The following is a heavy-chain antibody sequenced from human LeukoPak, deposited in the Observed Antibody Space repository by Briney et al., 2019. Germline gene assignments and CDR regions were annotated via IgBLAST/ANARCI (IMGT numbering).Heavy chain of an antibody. D-gene: IGHD5-18*01. V-gene: IGHV4-59*01. Sequence: SETLSLTCTVSGGSISSYYWSWIRQPPGKGLEWIGYIYYSGSTNYNPSLKSRVTISVDTSKNQFSLKLSSVTAADTVVYYCAANGYSYGSFDYWGQGTLVTASS. CDR2: IYYSGST. CDR3: AANGYSYGSFDY. J-gene: IGHJ4*02. CDR1: GGSISSYY.